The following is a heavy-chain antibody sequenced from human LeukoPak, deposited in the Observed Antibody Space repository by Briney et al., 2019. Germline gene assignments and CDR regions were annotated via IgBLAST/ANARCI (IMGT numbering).Heavy chain of an antibody. CDR3: ARDLVDTATGTLDY. CDR2: IWYDGSNK. V-gene: IGHV3-33*01. CDR1: GFTFSSYG. Sequence: GGSLRLSCAAAGFTFSSYGMHWVRQAPGKGLEWLAVIWYDGSNKYYADSVKGRFTISRDNSKNTLYLQMNSLRAEDTAVYYCARDLVDTATGTLDYWGQGTLVTVSS. J-gene: IGHJ4*02. D-gene: IGHD5-18*01.